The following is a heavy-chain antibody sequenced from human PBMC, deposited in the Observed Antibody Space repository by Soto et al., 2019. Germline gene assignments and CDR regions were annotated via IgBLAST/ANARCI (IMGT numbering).Heavy chain of an antibody. CDR2: INPSGGST. D-gene: IGHD3-22*01. V-gene: IGHV1-46*01. CDR3: ARDRVDYYDSSGYYSRYFDY. Sequence: GASVKVSCKASGYTFTSYYMHWVRQAPGQGLEWMGIINPSGGSTSYAQKFQGRVTMTRDTSTGTVYMELSSLRSEDTAVYYCARDRVDYYDSSGYYSRYFDYWGQGTLVTVSS. J-gene: IGHJ4*02. CDR1: GYTFTSYY.